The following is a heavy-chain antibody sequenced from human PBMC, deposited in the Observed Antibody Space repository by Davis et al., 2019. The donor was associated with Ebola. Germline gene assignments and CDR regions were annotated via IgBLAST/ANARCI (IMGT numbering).Heavy chain of an antibody. V-gene: IGHV3-23*01. D-gene: IGHD1-1*01. J-gene: IGHJ5*02. CDR3: VFKTGTTPYDWFDP. Sequence: GESLKISCVGSGFNFSHYAMGWVRQIPGRGLECVSVISNLAMKTFYSDSVQGRFIISRDNSKSIVSLQMNNLRVDDTAMYYCVFKTGTTPYDWFDPWGQGTLVTVSS. CDR1: GFNFSHYA. CDR2: ISNLAMKT.